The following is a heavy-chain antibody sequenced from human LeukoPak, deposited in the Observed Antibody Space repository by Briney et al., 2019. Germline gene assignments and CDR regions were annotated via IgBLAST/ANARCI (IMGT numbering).Heavy chain of an antibody. CDR3: ARAPYYYDSSGYLRFDY. D-gene: IGHD3-22*01. Sequence: GGSLRLSCAASGFTVSSNYMSWVRQAPGKGLEWGSVIYSGGSTYYADSVKGRFTISRDNSKNTLYLQMNSLRAEDTAVYYCARAPYYYDSSGYLRFDYWGQGTLVTVSS. CDR1: GFTVSSNY. CDR2: IYSGGST. V-gene: IGHV3-53*01. J-gene: IGHJ4*02.